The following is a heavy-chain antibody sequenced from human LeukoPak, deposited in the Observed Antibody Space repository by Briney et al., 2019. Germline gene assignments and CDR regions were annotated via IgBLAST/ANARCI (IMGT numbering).Heavy chain of an antibody. CDR2: IRYDGSNK. V-gene: IGHV3-30*02. CDR1: GFTFSSYG. J-gene: IGHJ4*02. CDR3: AKYYSSALEC. D-gene: IGHD6-19*01. Sequence: GGSLRLSCAASGFTFSSYGMHWVRQAPGRGLEWVAFIRYDGSNKYYADSVKGRFTISRDNSKNTLYLQMNSLRAEDTAVYYCAKYYSSALECWGQGTLVTVSS.